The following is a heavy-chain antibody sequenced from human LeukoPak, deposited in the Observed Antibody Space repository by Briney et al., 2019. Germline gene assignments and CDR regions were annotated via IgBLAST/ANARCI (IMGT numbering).Heavy chain of an antibody. D-gene: IGHD2-15*01. Sequence: PGGSLRLSRAASGFTFSDYYMSWIRQAPGKGLEWVSFISSGSHTIYHADSVKGRFTVSGDNAKNSLYLQMNNLRVEDTAVYYCARGALLAGMDVWGQGTTVTVSS. V-gene: IGHV3-11*01. CDR3: ARGALLAGMDV. J-gene: IGHJ6*02. CDR1: GFTFSDYY. CDR2: ISSGSHTI.